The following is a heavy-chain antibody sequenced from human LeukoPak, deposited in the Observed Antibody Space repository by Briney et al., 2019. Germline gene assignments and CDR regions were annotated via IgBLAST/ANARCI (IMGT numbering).Heavy chain of an antibody. CDR1: GFTFEDYA. CDR2: ISWNSGSI. V-gene: IGHV3-9*01. CDR3: AKVFPYYYDSSGHFDY. J-gene: IGHJ4*02. Sequence: SLRLSCAASGFTFEDYAMHWVRQARGKGLEWVSGISWNSGSIGYADCVKGRFTISRDNAKNSLYLQMNSLRAEDTALYYCAKVFPYYYDSSGHFDYWGQGTLVTVSS. D-gene: IGHD3-22*01.